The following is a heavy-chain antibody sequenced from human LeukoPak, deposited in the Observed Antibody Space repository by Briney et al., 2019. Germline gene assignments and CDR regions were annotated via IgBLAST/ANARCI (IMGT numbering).Heavy chain of an antibody. Sequence: GRSLRLSCAASGFTFSSYGMHWVRQAPGKGLEWVAVISYDGSNKYYADSVKGRFTISRDNSKNTLYLQMNSLRAEDTAVYYCARDAAGGYVNYYYYGMDVWGQGTTVTVSS. CDR3: ARDAAGGYVNYYYYGMDV. D-gene: IGHD5-12*01. CDR1: GFTFSSYG. V-gene: IGHV3-30*03. CDR2: ISYDGSNK. J-gene: IGHJ6*02.